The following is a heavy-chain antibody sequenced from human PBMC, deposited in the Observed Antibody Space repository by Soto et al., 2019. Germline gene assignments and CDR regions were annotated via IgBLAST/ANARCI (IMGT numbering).Heavy chain of an antibody. CDR1: GFSLSTSGVG. Sequence: QITLKESGPALVKPTQTLTLTCTFSGFSLSTSGVGVGWIRQPPGEALEWLALIYWDDYKHFSPSLESRLTITKDPSKNQVVLKRPNMDPVATATYYCVHKGGGDRILDYWGQGTLVTVSS. CDR3: VHKGGGDRILDY. CDR2: IYWDDYK. V-gene: IGHV2-5*02. J-gene: IGHJ4*02. D-gene: IGHD3-16*01.